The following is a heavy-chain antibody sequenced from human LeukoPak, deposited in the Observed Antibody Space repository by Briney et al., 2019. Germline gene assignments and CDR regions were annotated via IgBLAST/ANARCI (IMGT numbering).Heavy chain of an antibody. J-gene: IGHJ4*02. D-gene: IGHD6-13*01. CDR3: GRGDGSSWAKEFDF. Sequence: GASVKVSCKASGYTFTSYYMHWVRQAPGQGLEWVGRINPYGGNTSYAQKFQGRVTMTRNTSTKTLYMELSSLTSEDMAVYYCGRGDGSSWAKEFDFWGQGTLVTVSS. CDR1: GYTFTSYY. CDR2: INPYGGNT. V-gene: IGHV1-46*01.